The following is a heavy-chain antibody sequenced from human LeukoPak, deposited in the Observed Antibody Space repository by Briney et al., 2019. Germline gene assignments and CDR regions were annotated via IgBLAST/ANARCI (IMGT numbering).Heavy chain of an antibody. Sequence: SETLSLTCAVYGGSFSGYYWSWIRQPPGKGLEWIGEINHSGSTNYNPSLKSRVTISVDTSKNQFSLKLSSVTAADTSVYYCARGVMSDYWGQGTLVTVSS. CDR1: GGSFSGYY. D-gene: IGHD3-16*01. CDR2: INHSGST. V-gene: IGHV4-34*01. CDR3: ARGVMSDY. J-gene: IGHJ4*02.